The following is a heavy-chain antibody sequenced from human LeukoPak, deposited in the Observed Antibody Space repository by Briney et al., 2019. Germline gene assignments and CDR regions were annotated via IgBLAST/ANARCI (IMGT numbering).Heavy chain of an antibody. Sequence: SSETLSLTCTVSGGSTSSYYWSWIRQPPGKGLEWIGYIYYSGSTNYNPSLKSRVTISVDTSKNQFSLKLSSVTAADTAVYYCARGLRQLVRSWHYWGQGTLVTVSS. D-gene: IGHD6-6*01. V-gene: IGHV4-59*01. CDR3: ARGLRQLVRSWHY. CDR1: GGSTSSYY. CDR2: IYYSGST. J-gene: IGHJ4*02.